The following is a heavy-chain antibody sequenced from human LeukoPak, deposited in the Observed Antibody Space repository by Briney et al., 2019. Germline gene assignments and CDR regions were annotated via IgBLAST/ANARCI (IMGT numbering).Heavy chain of an antibody. CDR2: IYYSGST. Sequence: SETLSLTCTVSGGSISSYYWSWIRQPPGKGLEWIGYIYYSGSTNYNPSLKSRVTISVDTSKNQFSLKLSSVTAADTAVYYCARRVSGYCGGDCYLLGDADAFDIWGQGTMVTVSS. J-gene: IGHJ3*02. V-gene: IGHV4-59*08. D-gene: IGHD2-21*02. CDR1: GGSISSYY. CDR3: ARRVSGYCGGDCYLLGDADAFDI.